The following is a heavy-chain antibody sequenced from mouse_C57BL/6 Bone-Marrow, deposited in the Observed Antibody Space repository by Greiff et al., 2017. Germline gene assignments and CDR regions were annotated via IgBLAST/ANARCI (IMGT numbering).Heavy chain of an antibody. Sequence: VQLKESGPELVQPGASVKISCKSSGYSFTDYNMNWVKQSNGKSLEWIGVINPNYGTTSYNQKFKGKATLTVDQSSSTAYMQLNSLTSEDSAFYYCARRRYYGSSPYFDYWGQGTTLTVSS. V-gene: IGHV1-39*01. CDR3: ARRRYYGSSPYFDY. CDR1: GYSFTDYN. D-gene: IGHD1-1*01. J-gene: IGHJ2*01. CDR2: INPNYGTT.